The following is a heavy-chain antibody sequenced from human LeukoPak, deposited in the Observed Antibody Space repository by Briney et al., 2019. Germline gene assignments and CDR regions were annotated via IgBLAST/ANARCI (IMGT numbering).Heavy chain of an antibody. Sequence: SETLSLTCTVSGGSISSYYWSWIRQPPGKGLEWIGYIYYSGSTNYNPSLKSRVTISVDTSKNQFSLKLSSVTAADTAVYYCARSGKWELFFDPGGQGTLVTVSS. J-gene: IGHJ5*02. CDR2: IYYSGST. CDR3: ARSGKWELFFDP. V-gene: IGHV4-59*01. D-gene: IGHD1-26*01. CDR1: GGSISSYY.